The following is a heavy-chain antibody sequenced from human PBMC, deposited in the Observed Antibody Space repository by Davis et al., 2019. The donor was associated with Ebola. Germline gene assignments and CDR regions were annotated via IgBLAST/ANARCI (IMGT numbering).Heavy chain of an antibody. D-gene: IGHD2-15*01. J-gene: IGHJ6*02. V-gene: IGHV4-59*01. Sequence: PSETLSLTCSVSGGSISSDYWTWIRQPPGKGLEWIGYIFKSGSAKYNPSLKNRVTISAETSKNQFSLKLSSVTPADTAVYYCARALGSAYYYSMDVWGQGTTVTVAS. CDR1: GGSISSDY. CDR3: ARALGSAYYYSMDV. CDR2: IFKSGSA.